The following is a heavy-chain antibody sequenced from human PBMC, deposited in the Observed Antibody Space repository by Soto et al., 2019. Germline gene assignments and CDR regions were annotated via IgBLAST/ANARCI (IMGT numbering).Heavy chain of an antibody. V-gene: IGHV3-48*04. Sequence: GGSLRLSCAASGFTFSIYSMNWIRQAPGKGLEWVSYISSSGSTIYYADSVKGRFTISRDNAKNSLYLQMNSLRAEDTAVYYCARVERGITIFGVVIPPFDYWGQGTLVTVSS. CDR1: GFTFSIYS. CDR2: ISSSGSTI. CDR3: ARVERGITIFGVVIPPFDY. D-gene: IGHD3-3*01. J-gene: IGHJ4*02.